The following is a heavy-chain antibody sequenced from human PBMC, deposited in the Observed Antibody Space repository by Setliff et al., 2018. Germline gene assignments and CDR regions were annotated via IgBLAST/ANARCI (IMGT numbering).Heavy chain of an antibody. CDR1: GASFSDYY. J-gene: IGHJ4*01. V-gene: IGHV4-34*01. Sequence: SETLSLTCTVYGASFSDYYWGWIRQPPGKGLEWIAEINHSGSTNYNPSLKSRVTMSVDTSKNQFSLKLNSVTAADTAVYYFRLAHCSNNCEEALDYWSHGTLVTVSS. CDR2: INHSGST. CDR3: RLAHCSNNCEEALDY. D-gene: IGHD2-2*01.